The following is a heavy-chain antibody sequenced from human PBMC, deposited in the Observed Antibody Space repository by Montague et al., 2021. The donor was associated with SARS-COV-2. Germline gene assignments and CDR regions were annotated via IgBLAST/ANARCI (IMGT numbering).Heavy chain of an antibody. J-gene: IGHJ4*02. CDR2: MSYDASSK. CDR1: GFTFSSYG. D-gene: IGHD6-13*01. V-gene: IGHV3-30*03. CDR3: ARGGLAIAAAGAFDY. Sequence: SLRLSCAASGFTFSSYGMHWVRQAPGKGLEWVAVMSYDASSKDYXDSVKGRFTISRDNSKNTLYLQMNSLRAEDTAVYYCARGGLAIAAAGAFDYWGQGTLVTVSS.